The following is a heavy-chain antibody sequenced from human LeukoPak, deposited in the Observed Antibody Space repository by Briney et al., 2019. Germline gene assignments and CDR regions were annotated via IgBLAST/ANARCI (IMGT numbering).Heavy chain of an antibody. CDR1: GFTFSSYS. J-gene: IGHJ4*02. CDR3: ARGEYCYDSSGYYFAQKTGDY. D-gene: IGHD3-22*01. Sequence: GGSLRLSCAASGFTFSSYSMNWVRQAPGRGLEWVSSISSSSSYIYYADSVKGRFTISRDNAKNSLYLQMNSLRAEDTAVYYCARGEYCYDSSGYYFAQKTGDYWGQGTLVTVSS. V-gene: IGHV3-21*01. CDR2: ISSSSSYI.